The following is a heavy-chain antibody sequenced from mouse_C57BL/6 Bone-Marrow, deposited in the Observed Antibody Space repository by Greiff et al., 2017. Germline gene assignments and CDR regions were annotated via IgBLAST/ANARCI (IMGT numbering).Heavy chain of an antibody. V-gene: IGHV1-4*01. J-gene: IGHJ2*01. Sequence: VQLVESGAELARPGASVKMSCKASGYTFTSYTMHWVKQRPGQGLEWIGYINPSSGYTKYNQKFKDKATLTADKSSSTAYMQLSSLTSEDSAVYYCADFGYFDYWGQGTTLTVSS. CDR1: GYTFTSYT. CDR3: ADFGYFDY. CDR2: INPSSGYT.